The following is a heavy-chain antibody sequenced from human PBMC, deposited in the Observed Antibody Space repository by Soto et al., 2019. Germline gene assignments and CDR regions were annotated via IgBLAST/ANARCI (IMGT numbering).Heavy chain of an antibody. J-gene: IGHJ4*02. D-gene: IGHD3-22*01. CDR2: ISGSGGST. V-gene: IGHV3-23*01. Sequence: EVQLLESGGGLVQPGGSLRLSCAASGFTFSSYAMSWVRQAPGKGLEWVSAISGSGGSTYYADSVKGRFTISRDNSKNTLYLQMNSLRAEDTAVYYCAKGGPYYYDNSGYYDYWGQGTLVTVSS. CDR1: GFTFSSYA. CDR3: AKGGPYYYDNSGYYDY.